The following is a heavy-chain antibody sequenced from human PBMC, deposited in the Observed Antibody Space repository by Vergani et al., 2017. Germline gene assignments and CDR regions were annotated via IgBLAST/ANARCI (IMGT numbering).Heavy chain of an antibody. D-gene: IGHD3-10*01. Sequence: QVQLVESGGGVVQPGRSLRLSCAASGFTFSSYAMHWVRQAPGQGLEWMGIINPSGGSTSYAQKFQGRVTMTRDTSTSTVYMELSSLRSEDTAVYYCARALSITMVRGVVPDYFDYWYFDLWGRGTLVTVSS. J-gene: IGHJ2*01. CDR1: GFTFSSYA. CDR2: INPSGGST. V-gene: IGHV1-46*01. CDR3: ARALSITMVRGVVPDYFDYWYFDL.